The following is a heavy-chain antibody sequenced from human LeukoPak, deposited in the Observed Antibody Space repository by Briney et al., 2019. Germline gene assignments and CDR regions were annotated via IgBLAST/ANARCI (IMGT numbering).Heavy chain of an antibody. J-gene: IGHJ4*02. CDR2: ISSNGGGK. V-gene: IGHV3-64*01. CDR3: ARGGQYSGAGPGDY. D-gene: IGHD1-26*01. Sequence: GGSLRLSCAASGFTFNSYAVHWVRQAPGKGLEYVSGISSNGGGKYYANSVKGRFTISRDNSKNTLYLQMGSLRAEDMAVYYCARGGQYSGAGPGDYWGQGALVTVSS. CDR1: GFTFNSYA.